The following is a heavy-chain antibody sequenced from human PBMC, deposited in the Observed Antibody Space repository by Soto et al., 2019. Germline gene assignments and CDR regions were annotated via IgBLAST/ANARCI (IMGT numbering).Heavy chain of an antibody. J-gene: IGHJ4*02. Sequence: QVQLVESGGGVVQPGRSLRLSCAASGFTFSGYAMHWVRQAPGKGLEWVAVISFDGSNKYYADSVKGRFIISRDNSKNTLYLQMNSLRAEDTAVYYCAGFGETAYFDYWGQGTLVTVSS. CDR3: AGFGETAYFDY. V-gene: IGHV3-30-3*01. CDR1: GFTFSGYA. CDR2: ISFDGSNK. D-gene: IGHD2-21*01.